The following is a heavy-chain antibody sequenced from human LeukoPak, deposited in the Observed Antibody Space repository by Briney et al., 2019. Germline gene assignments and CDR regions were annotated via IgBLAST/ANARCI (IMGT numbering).Heavy chain of an antibody. CDR1: GYTFTSNY. CDR3: ARVGCYESSGYYEY. V-gene: IGHV1-46*01. Sequence: ASVKVSCKASGYTFTSNYIHWVRQAPGQGLEWMGMIYPRDGSTSYAQKFQGRVTVTRDTSTSTVHMELSGLRSEDTAVYYCARVGCYESSGYYEYWGQGTLVTVSS. CDR2: IYPRDGST. D-gene: IGHD3-22*01. J-gene: IGHJ4*02.